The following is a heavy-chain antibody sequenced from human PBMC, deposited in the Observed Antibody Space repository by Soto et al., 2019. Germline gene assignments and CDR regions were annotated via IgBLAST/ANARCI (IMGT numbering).Heavy chain of an antibody. V-gene: IGHV4-59*12. Sequence: PSETLSLTCTISDASLSNIYWSWIRQPPGKGPEWIGYIYYSGSTNYNPSLRSRLTISIDTSKNQFSLKLGSVTAADTAVYYCARERVGGGGTRRAFDIWGQGTMVTVSS. CDR1: DASLSNIY. CDR3: ARERVGGGGTRRAFDI. J-gene: IGHJ3*02. D-gene: IGHD2-15*01. CDR2: IYYSGST.